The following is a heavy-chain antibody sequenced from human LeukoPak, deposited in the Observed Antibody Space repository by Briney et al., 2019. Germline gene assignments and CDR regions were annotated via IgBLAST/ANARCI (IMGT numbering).Heavy chain of an antibody. Sequence: PSETLSLTCTVSGGSISSYFWSWIRQPAGKGLEWIGRIYTSGSTTYNPSLKSRVTVSVDTSKNQFSLKLTSVTAADTAVYYCARDRVDSSGYYYYYGIDVWGQGTTATVSS. CDR3: ARDRVDSSGYYYYYGIDV. CDR1: GGSISSYF. J-gene: IGHJ6*02. V-gene: IGHV4-4*07. CDR2: IYTSGST. D-gene: IGHD3-22*01.